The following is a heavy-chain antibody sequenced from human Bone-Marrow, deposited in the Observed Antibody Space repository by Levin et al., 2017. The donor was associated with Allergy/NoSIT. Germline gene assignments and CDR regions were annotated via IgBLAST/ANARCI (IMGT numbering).Heavy chain of an antibody. D-gene: IGHD6-13*01. CDR2: ISSSSRYI. CDR1: GFSLSNFT. CDR3: ARTIATDEAFDP. V-gene: IGHV3-21*01. J-gene: IGHJ5*02. Sequence: GESLKISCAAAGFSLSNFTMNWVRQAPGKGLEWVSSISSSSRYIYYADSVKGRFTISRDNAKNSLFLQMNSLRAGDTALYYCARTIATDEAFDPWGQGTLVTVSS.